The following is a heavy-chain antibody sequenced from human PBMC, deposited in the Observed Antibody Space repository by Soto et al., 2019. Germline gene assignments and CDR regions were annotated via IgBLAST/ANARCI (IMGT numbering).Heavy chain of an antibody. D-gene: IGHD6-13*01. Sequence: GGSLRLSCAASKFTFSIYAMNWVRQAPGKGLEWVSGFTGSGGSTYYADSVKGRFTISRDNSKNTLYLHMNSLSAEDTAVYDCAKDYTSSWYYCDYWGQGTLVTVSS. V-gene: IGHV3-23*01. CDR2: FTGSGGST. CDR3: AKDYTSSWYYCDY. CDR1: KFTFSIYA. J-gene: IGHJ4*02.